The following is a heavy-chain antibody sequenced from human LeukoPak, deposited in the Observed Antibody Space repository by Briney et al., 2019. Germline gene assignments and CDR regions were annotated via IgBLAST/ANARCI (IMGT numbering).Heavy chain of an antibody. CDR3: ARDIVPGIAAGFPVDY. D-gene: IGHD6-13*01. V-gene: IGHV1-18*01. CDR1: GYTFTSYG. J-gene: IGHJ4*02. CDR2: ISAYNGNT. Sequence: ASVKVSCKASGYTFTSYGIIWVRQAPGQGLEWMGWISAYNGNTNYAQKLQGRVTMPTDTSTSTAYMELRSLRSDDTAVYYCARDIVPGIAAGFPVDYWGQGTLVTVSS.